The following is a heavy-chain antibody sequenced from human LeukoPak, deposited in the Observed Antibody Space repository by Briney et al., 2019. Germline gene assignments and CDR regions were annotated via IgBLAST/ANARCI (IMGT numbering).Heavy chain of an antibody. CDR1: GDSVSSNSAA. J-gene: IGHJ5*01. CDR2: TYYRSKWYN. D-gene: IGHD6-13*01. Sequence: SQTLSLTCAISGDSVSSNSAAWNWIRQSPSRGLEWLGRTYYRSKWYNDYAVSVKSRITINPDTSKNQFSLKLSSVTAADTAVYYCARQEILPAATTGTGGAEHIAWVARGWFDSWGQGTLVTVSS. V-gene: IGHV6-1*01. CDR3: ARQEILPAATTGTGGAEHIAWVARGWFDS.